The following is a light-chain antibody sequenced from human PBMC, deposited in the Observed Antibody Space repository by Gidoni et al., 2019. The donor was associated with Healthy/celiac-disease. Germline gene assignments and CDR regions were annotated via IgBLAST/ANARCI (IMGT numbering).Light chain of an antibody. CDR1: KLGDKY. Sequence: SYELTQQPSASVSPGQTASITCSGDKLGDKYACWYQQKPGQSPVLVIYQDSKRPSGIPERFSGSNSGNTAPLTISGTQAMDEADYYCQAWDSSTVVFGGGTKLTVL. V-gene: IGLV3-1*01. CDR3: QAWDSSTVV. CDR2: QDS. J-gene: IGLJ2*01.